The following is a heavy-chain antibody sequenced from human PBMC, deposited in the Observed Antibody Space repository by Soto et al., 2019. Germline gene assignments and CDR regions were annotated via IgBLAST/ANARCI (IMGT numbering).Heavy chain of an antibody. J-gene: IGHJ3*02. CDR1: GYTFTSYG. D-gene: IGHD6-13*01. Sequence: GASVKVSCKASGYTFTSYGISWVRQAPGQGLEWMGWISAYNGNTNYAQKLQGRVTMTTDTSTSTAYMELRSLRSDDTAVYYCARDMYGSSWPHDAFDIWGQGTMVTVSS. V-gene: IGHV1-18*01. CDR3: ARDMYGSSWPHDAFDI. CDR2: ISAYNGNT.